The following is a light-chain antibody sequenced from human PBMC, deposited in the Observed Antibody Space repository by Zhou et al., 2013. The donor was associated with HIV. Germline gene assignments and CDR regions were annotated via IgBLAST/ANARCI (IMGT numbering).Light chain of an antibody. CDR3: MQGLHTWT. CDR2: EAS. Sequence: DVVMTQSPLSLPVTLGQPASIFCKSSHSLLHTDGRAYLYWYLQRPGQSPQLLIYEASSRFSGVPDRFSGSGSGTDFTLKISRVEAEDVGTYYCMQGLHTWTFGQGTKVEIK. CDR1: HSLLHTDGRAY. J-gene: IGKJ1*01. V-gene: IGKV2-29*03.